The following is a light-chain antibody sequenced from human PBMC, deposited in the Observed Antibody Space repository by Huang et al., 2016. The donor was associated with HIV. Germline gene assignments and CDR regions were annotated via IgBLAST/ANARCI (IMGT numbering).Light chain of an antibody. CDR1: HSLLHSDGNTY. CDR3: MQGTHWPQT. Sequence: DVVLTQSPLSLPVTLGQPASISCKSSHSLLHSDGNTYLNWFLQRPGQSPRRLIDKGSNRDCGVPARFSGSGSGADFTLTISRVEADDIGVYYCMQGTHWPQTFGQGTKVEVK. CDR2: KGS. V-gene: IGKV2-30*02. J-gene: IGKJ1*01.